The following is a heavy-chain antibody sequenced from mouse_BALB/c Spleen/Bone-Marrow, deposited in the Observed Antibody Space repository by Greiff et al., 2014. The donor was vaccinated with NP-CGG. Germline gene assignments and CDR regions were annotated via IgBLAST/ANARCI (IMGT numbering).Heavy chain of an antibody. D-gene: IGHD2-3*01. V-gene: IGHV1-37*01. CDR1: GYSFTGYF. Sequence: VQLQQSGPEPVKPGASVKISCKASGYSFTGYFMNWVKQSHGKSLDWIGRINPYNGDTFYNQKFKGKATLTVDKSSSTAHMELLSLTSEDSAVYYCGGQDGYYGGFAYWGQGTLVTVSA. CDR3: GGQDGYYGGFAY. J-gene: IGHJ3*01. CDR2: INPYNGDT.